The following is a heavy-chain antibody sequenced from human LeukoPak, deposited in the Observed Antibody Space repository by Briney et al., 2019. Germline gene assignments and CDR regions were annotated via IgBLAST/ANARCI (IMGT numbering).Heavy chain of an antibody. CDR3: ARGAPPTVLNWNPDYFDY. J-gene: IGHJ4*02. D-gene: IGHD1-20*01. CDR2: ISSSSSYI. CDR1: GFTFSSYN. Sequence: GGSLRLSCAASGFTFSSYNMNWVRQAPGKGLEWVSSISSSSSYIYYADSVMGRFTISRDNAKNSLYLQMNSLRAEDTAVYYCARGAPPTVLNWNPDYFDYWGQGTLVTVSS. V-gene: IGHV3-21*01.